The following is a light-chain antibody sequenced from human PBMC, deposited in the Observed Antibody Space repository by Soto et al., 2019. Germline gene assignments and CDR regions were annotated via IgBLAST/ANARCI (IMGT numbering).Light chain of an antibody. CDR3: QQRSNWPLT. CDR1: QSVSSY. Sequence: EIVLTQSPATLSLSPGERATLSCRASQSVSSYLAWYQQKPGQAPRLLIYDASNRATGIPARFSGSGSGTDCTLTISSLEPEDFAVYYWQQRSNWPLTFGGGTKVESK. V-gene: IGKV3-11*01. CDR2: DAS. J-gene: IGKJ4*01.